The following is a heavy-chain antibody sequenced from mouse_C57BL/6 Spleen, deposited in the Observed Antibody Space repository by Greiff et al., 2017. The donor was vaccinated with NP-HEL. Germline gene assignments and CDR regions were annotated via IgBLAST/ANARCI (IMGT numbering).Heavy chain of an antibody. V-gene: IGHV5-4*01. D-gene: IGHD1-1*01. Sequence: EVKLMESGGGLVKPGGSLKLSCAASGFTFSSYAMSWVRQTPEKRLEWVATISDGGSYTYYPDNVKGRFTISRDNAKNNLYLQMSHLKSEDTAMYYCARDLLTTVVATDAMDYWGQGTSVTVSS. CDR1: GFTFSSYA. J-gene: IGHJ4*01. CDR3: ARDLLTTVVATDAMDY. CDR2: ISDGGSYT.